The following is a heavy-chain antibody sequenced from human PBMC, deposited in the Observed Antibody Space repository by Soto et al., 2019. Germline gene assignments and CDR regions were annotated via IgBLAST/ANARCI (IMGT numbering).Heavy chain of an antibody. CDR3: ARRRGRLPIDYYMDV. CDR2: IFYSGST. Sequence: PSETLSLTCTVSGGSINGFYWTWIRQPPGKGLEYIGYIFYSGSTNYNPSLKSRITMSLDTSKNQFSLKLSSVTAADTAVYFCARRRGRLPIDYYMDVWGKGTTVTVSS. V-gene: IGHV4-59*08. CDR1: GGSINGFY. D-gene: IGHD5-18*01. J-gene: IGHJ6*03.